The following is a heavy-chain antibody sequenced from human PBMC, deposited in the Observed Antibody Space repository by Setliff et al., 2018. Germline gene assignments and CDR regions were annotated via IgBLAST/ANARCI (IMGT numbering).Heavy chain of an antibody. CDR1: GYRFITYW. CDR2: VFSGDSDT. D-gene: IGHD6-25*01. V-gene: IGHV5-51*01. Sequence: PGESLTISCKGSGYRFITYWIGWVRQMPGKGLEWMGIVFSGDSDTRYSPSFQGQVTMSADKSINTAYLQWSSLKASDTAMYYCARLGAPASHDAFDIWGQGTMVTVSS. CDR3: ARLGAPASHDAFDI. J-gene: IGHJ3*02.